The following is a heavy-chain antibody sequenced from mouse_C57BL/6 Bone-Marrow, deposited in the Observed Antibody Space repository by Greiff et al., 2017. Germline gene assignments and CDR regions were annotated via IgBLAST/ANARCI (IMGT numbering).Heavy chain of an antibody. CDR2: ISAGGSYT. V-gene: IGHV5-4*01. J-gene: IGHJ4*01. Sequence: EVQLVESGGGLVKPGGSLKLSCAASGFTFSSYAMSWVRQTPEKRLEWVATISAGGSYTYYPDNVKGRFTISRDNAKNKLYLHMSHLNSEDTAMYYCAREGDGYYGEGYYALDDWGQGTSVTVSS. D-gene: IGHD2-3*01. CDR1: GFTFSSYA. CDR3: AREGDGYYGEGYYALDD.